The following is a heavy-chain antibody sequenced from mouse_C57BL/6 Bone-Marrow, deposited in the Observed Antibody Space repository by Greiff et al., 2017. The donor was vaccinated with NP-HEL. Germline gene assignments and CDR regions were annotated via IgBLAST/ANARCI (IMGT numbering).Heavy chain of an antibody. Sequence: QVQLKQPGAELVKPGASVKMSCKASGYTFTSYWITWVKQRPGQGLEWIGDIYPGSGSTNYNEKFKSKATLTVDTSSSTAYMQLSSLTSEDSAVYYGAGLTGTGAWFAYWGQGTLVTVSA. J-gene: IGHJ3*01. CDR1: GYTFTSYW. V-gene: IGHV1-55*01. CDR2: IYPGSGST. CDR3: AGLTGTGAWFAY. D-gene: IGHD4-1*01.